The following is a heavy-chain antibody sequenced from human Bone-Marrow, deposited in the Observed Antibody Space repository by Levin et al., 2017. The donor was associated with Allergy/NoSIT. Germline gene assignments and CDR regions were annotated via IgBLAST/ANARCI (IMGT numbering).Heavy chain of an antibody. Sequence: PGGSLRLSCVAPGISFSKDAMTWVRQAPGKGLDWVSAISGRGESTYYADSVKGRFTISRDNSNNTLYLQMNSLRAEDTAVYYCAKVGRETTTNKYYYGLDVWGQGTTVTVSS. CDR2: ISGRGEST. D-gene: IGHD2-8*01. J-gene: IGHJ6*02. CDR3: AKVGRETTTNKYYYGLDV. V-gene: IGHV3-23*01. CDR1: GISFSKDA.